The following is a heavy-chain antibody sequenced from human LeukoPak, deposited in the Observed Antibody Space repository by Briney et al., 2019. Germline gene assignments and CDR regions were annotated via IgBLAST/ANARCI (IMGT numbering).Heavy chain of an antibody. CDR3: VKDFSYDNSGLDY. Sequence: GGSLRLSCVASGFTFSRYGMHWVRQAPGRGLEYVSAINSNGGSTYYADSVKGRFTISRDNSKNTLYLQMSSLRAEDTAVYYCVKDFSYDNSGLDYWGQGTLVTVSS. CDR2: INSNGGST. D-gene: IGHD3-22*01. CDR1: GFTFSRYG. J-gene: IGHJ4*02. V-gene: IGHV3-64D*06.